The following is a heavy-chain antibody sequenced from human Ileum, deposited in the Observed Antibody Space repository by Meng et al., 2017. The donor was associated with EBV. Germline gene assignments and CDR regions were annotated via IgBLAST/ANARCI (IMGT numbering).Heavy chain of an antibody. CDR3: ARVEVGITSGDY. CDR2: INAYNGDT. J-gene: IGHJ4*02. D-gene: IGHD1-26*01. Sequence: QAQLVQSGGEVKKPGXPAKVSCKASGYTFTNYGITWVRQAPGQGLEWMGWINAYNGDTNYAQTLQGRVTMTTDTSTSTAYMELRSLRSDDTAVYYCARVEVGITSGDYWGQGTLVTVSS. V-gene: IGHV1-18*01. CDR1: GYTFTNYG.